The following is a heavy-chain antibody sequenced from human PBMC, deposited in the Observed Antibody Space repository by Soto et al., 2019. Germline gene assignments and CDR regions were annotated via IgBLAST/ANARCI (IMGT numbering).Heavy chain of an antibody. J-gene: IGHJ6*02. CDR3: ARGTVVVPAAAGGMDV. D-gene: IGHD2-2*01. V-gene: IGHV4-34*01. CDR1: GGSFSGYY. CDR2: INHSGST. Sequence: SETLSLTCAVYGGSFSGYYWSWIRQPPGKGLEWIGEINHSGSTNYNPSLKSRVTISVDTSKNQFPPKLSSVTAADTAVYYCARGTVVVPAAAGGMDVWGQGTTVTVSS.